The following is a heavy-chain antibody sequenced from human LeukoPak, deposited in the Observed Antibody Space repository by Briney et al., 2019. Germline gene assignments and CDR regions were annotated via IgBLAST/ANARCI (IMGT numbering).Heavy chain of an antibody. J-gene: IGHJ4*02. CDR2: MNPNSGNT. D-gene: IGHD6-19*01. Sequence: GASVKVSCKASGYTFTSYDINWVRQATGQGLEWMGWMNPNSGNTGYAQKFQGRVTMTRNASISTAYMELSSLRSEDTAVYYCARDYGSSGWGYYFDYWGQGTLVTVSS. CDR1: GYTFTSYD. V-gene: IGHV1-8*01. CDR3: ARDYGSSGWGYYFDY.